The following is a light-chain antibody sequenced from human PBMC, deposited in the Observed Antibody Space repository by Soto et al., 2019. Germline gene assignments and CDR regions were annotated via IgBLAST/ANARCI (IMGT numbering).Light chain of an antibody. CDR3: QQYNNWPQT. CDR2: GAS. CDR1: QAINNN. J-gene: IGKJ1*01. Sequence: VLTQAPDTLSVSPGERATLSCRASQAINNNVAWYQLKDGQVPRLLIYGASTRAAGVPARFSGGGSGTEFTLTISSLQSEDFAEYHCQQYNNWPQTFGQGTKVDIK. V-gene: IGKV3-15*01.